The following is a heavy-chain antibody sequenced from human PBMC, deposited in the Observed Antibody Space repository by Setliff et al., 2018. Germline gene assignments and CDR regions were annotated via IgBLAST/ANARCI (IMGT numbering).Heavy chain of an antibody. CDR2: INVGGTNT. D-gene: IGHD3-10*01. CDR3: AKDKDVRVDYFDY. V-gene: IGHV3-23*01. J-gene: IGHJ4*02. Sequence: GESLKISCAASGFTFSSFAMSWVRQAPGKRLEWVSIINVGGTNTYYRDSVKGRFTISRDNSKSTLYLQMNSLGAEDTAIYYCAKDKDVRVDYFDYWGPGTLVTVSS. CDR1: GFTFSSFA.